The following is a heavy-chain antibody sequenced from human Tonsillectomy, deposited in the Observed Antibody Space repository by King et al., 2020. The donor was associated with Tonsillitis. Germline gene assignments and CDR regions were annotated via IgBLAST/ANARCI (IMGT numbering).Heavy chain of an antibody. J-gene: IGHJ3*02. V-gene: IGHV5-51*01. CDR1: GYNFTSYW. CDR3: ARRGLHHAFDM. CDR2: IYPGDSYS. Sequence: VQLVESGAEVKKPGESLKISCKGSGYNFTSYWIGWVRQMPGKGLEWMGIIYPGDSYSRYSPSFQGQVTISADKSISTAYPQWSSLKASGTAMYYCARRGLHHAFDMWGQGTMVTVSS. D-gene: IGHD4-11*01.